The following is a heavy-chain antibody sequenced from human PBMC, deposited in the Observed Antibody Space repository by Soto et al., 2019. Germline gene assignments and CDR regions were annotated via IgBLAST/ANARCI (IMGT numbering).Heavy chain of an antibody. CDR3: ARGEGSGSSNPA. V-gene: IGHV1-69*02. J-gene: IGHJ5*02. CDR1: GGTFSSYT. Sequence: QVQLVQSGAEVKKPGSSVKVSCKASGGTFSSYTISWVRQAPGQGLEWMGRIIPILGIANYAQKFQGRVTITADKATSTAYMELSSLRSEDTAVYYCARGEGSGSSNPAWGQGTLVTVSS. D-gene: IGHD3-10*01. CDR2: IIPILGIA.